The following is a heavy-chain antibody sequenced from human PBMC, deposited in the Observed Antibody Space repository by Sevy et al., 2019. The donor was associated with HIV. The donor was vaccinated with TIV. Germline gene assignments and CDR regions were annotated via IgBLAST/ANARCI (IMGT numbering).Heavy chain of an antibody. Sequence: SETLSLTCSVSGASISSTIYYWAWIRQSPGKGLVWFGSIHHSGSTYYNLSLKSRVTISVDTSKNQFSLKMNSVTAADTAVYYCAKHCSHYFDNSGYGEAFDIWGQGTKVTVSS. CDR2: IHHSGST. CDR1: GASISSTIYY. J-gene: IGHJ3*02. V-gene: IGHV4-39*01. D-gene: IGHD3-22*01. CDR3: AKHCSHYFDNSGYGEAFDI.